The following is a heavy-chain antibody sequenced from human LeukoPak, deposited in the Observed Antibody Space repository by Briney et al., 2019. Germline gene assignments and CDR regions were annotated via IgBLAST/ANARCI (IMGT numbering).Heavy chain of an antibody. CDR3: ARVPTGEAARQARWFDP. J-gene: IGHJ5*02. V-gene: IGHV1-69*06. D-gene: IGHD6-6*01. Sequence: ASVKVSCKASGGTFSSYAISWVRQAPGQGLEWMGGIIPIFGTANYAQKFQGRVTITADKSTSTAYMELRSLRSDDTAVYYCARVPTGEAARQARWFDPWGQGTLVTVSS. CDR1: GGTFSSYA. CDR2: IIPIFGTA.